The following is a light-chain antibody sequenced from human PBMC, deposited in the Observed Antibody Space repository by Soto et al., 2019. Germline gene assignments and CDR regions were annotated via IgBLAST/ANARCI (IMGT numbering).Light chain of an antibody. CDR2: GAS. Sequence: EIVMTQSPATLSVSPGERATLSCRASQSINSNLAWYQQKPGQAPSLLIYGASPRATGVPARFSGSGSGTEFILTISSVQSEDFAVYYCQQYNDWPRTFGQGNKVEIK. CDR3: QQYNDWPRT. J-gene: IGKJ1*01. V-gene: IGKV3-15*01. CDR1: QSINSN.